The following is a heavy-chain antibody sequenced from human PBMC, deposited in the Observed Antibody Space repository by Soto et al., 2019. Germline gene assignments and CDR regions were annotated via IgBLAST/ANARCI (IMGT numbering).Heavy chain of an antibody. CDR3: ARDATGERGYSYGSFDY. CDR2: ISYDGSNK. V-gene: IGHV3-30-3*01. D-gene: IGHD5-18*01. J-gene: IGHJ4*02. Sequence: GGSLRLSCAASGFTFSSYAMHWVRQAPGKGLEWVAVISYDGSNKYYADSVKGRFTISRDNSKNTLYLQMNSLRAEDTAVYYCARDATGERGYSYGSFDYWGQGTLVTVSS. CDR1: GFTFSSYA.